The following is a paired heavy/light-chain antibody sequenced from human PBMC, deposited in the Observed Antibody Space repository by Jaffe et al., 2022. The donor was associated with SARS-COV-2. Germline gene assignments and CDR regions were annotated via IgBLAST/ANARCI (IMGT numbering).Light chain of an antibody. J-gene: IGKJ4*01. V-gene: IGKV1-12*01. Sequence: DIQMTQSPSSVSASVGDRVTITCRASEGISSWLAWYQQKPGKAPKLLIYAASSLQSEVPSRFSGSGSGTDFTLTISSLQPEDFATYYCQQADSFPLTFGGGTKVEIK. CDR1: EGISSW. CDR2: AAS. CDR3: QQADSFPLT.
Heavy chain of an antibody. J-gene: IGHJ5*02. D-gene: IGHD3-10*01. CDR1: GFTFSTYA. V-gene: IGHV3-23*01. CDR3: AQRARYGSGINWFDP. CDR2: VSGSGVST. Sequence: EVQLLESGGGLVQPGGSLRLSCAASGFTFSTYAMSWVRQAPGKGLEWVSTVSGSGVSTFYADPVKGRFSISRDNSKNTLYLQMNSLRAEDTAIYYCAQRARYGSGINWFDPWGQGTLVAVSS.